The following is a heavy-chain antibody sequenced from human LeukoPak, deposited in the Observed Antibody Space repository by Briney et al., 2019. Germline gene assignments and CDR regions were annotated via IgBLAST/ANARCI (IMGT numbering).Heavy chain of an antibody. CDR1: GGSISSYY. Sequence: PSETLSLTCTVSGGSISSYYWSWIRQPPGKGLEWIGYIYTSGSTNYNPSLKRRVTISVDTSKNQFSLKLSSVTAADTAVYYCARRVVVPAARPGHYYYYYMDVWGKGTTVTVSS. J-gene: IGHJ6*03. V-gene: IGHV4-4*09. CDR2: IYTSGST. D-gene: IGHD2-2*01. CDR3: ARRVVVPAARPGHYYYYYMDV.